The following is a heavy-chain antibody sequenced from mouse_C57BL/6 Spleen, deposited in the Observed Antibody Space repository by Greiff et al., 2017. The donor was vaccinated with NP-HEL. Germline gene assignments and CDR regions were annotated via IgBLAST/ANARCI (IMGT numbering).Heavy chain of an antibody. J-gene: IGHJ1*03. CDR3: ARSDGLSSYWYFDV. CDR1: GYTFTSYW. V-gene: IGHV1-64*01. Sequence: QVQLQQPGAELVKPGASVKLSCKASGYTFTSYWMHWVKQRPGQGLEWIGMIHPNSGSTNYNEKFKSKATLTVDKSSSTAYMQLSSLTTEDSAVYYGARSDGLSSYWYFDVWGTGTTVTVSS. D-gene: IGHD3-1*01. CDR2: IHPNSGST.